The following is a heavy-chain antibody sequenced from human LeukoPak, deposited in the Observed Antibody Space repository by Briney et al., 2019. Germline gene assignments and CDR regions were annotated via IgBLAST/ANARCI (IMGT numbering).Heavy chain of an antibody. Sequence: ASVKVSCKASGYTFTSYDINWVRQATGQGLEWMGWMNPNSGNTDYAQKFQGRVTITSNTSLSPAYIELSSLSSDAPAVYYCARGWDYWGQGTLVTVSS. CDR2: MNPNSGNT. J-gene: IGHJ4*02. V-gene: IGHV1-8*01. CDR3: ARGWDY. CDR1: GYTFTSYD.